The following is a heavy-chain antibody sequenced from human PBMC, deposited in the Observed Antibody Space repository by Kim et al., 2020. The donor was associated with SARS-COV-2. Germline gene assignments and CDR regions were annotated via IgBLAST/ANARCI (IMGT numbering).Heavy chain of an antibody. J-gene: IGHJ6*02. CDR2: ISSSSSTI. Sequence: GGSLRLSCAASGFTFSSYSMNWVRQAPGKGLEWVSYISSSSSTIYYADSVKGRFTISRDNAKNSLYLQMNSLRDEDTAVYYCASQLGDSFHYYYYVMDVWGQGNTVTVSS. D-gene: IGHD5-18*01. CDR1: GFTFSSYS. V-gene: IGHV3-48*02. CDR3: ASQLGDSFHYYYYVMDV.